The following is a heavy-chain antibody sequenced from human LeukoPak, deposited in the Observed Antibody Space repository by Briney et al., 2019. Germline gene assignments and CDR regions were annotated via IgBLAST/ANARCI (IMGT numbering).Heavy chain of an antibody. CDR2: ISSSDNTI. CDR3: ARVMGNYATDY. V-gene: IGHV3-11*04. Sequence: PGGSLRLSCAASGFTFSDYYVSWIRQAPGKGLEWVSYISSSDNTIYYADSVKGRFTMSRDNAKNSLYLQMNSLRAEDTAVYYCARVMGNYATDYWGQGTLVTVSS. J-gene: IGHJ4*02. D-gene: IGHD1-7*01. CDR1: GFTFSDYY.